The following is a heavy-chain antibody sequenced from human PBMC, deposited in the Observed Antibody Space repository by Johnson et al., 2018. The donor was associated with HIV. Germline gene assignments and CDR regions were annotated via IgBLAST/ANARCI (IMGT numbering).Heavy chain of an antibody. D-gene: IGHD1-26*01. CDR3: ARDRGWELLLGAFDI. CDR1: GFTFDDYA. V-gene: IGHV3-30*04. CDR2: MSYDGSNQ. Sequence: QVQLVESGGGFIQAGRSLRLSCAASGFTFDDYAMHWVRQAPGKGLEWVAVMSYDGSNQYYADSVTGRFTISRDNSKNTLYLQMNSLRAEDTAVYYCARDRGWELLLGAFDIWGQGTMVTVSS. J-gene: IGHJ3*02.